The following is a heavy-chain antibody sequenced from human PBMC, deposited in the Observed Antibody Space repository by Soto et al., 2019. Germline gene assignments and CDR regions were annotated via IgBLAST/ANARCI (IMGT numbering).Heavy chain of an antibody. J-gene: IGHJ4*02. Sequence: PGGSLRLSCAASGFTFSSYAMSWVRQAPGKGLEWVSAISGSGGSTYYADSVKGRFTISRDNSKNTLCLQMNSLRAEDTAVYYCAKSPHWYYYDSSGYYYAYWGQGTLVTVSS. D-gene: IGHD3-22*01. CDR3: AKSPHWYYYDSSGYYYAY. CDR1: GFTFSSYA. V-gene: IGHV3-23*01. CDR2: ISGSGGST.